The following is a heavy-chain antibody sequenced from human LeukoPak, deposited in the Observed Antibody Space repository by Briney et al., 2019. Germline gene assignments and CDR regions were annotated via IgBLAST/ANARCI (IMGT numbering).Heavy chain of an antibody. CDR3: AKGGSSTTYFDY. CDR2: ISSSGSTI. CDR1: GFTFSSYE. V-gene: IGHV3-48*03. Sequence: GGSLRLSCAASGFTFSSYEMNWVRQAPGKGLEWVSYISSSGSTIYYADSVKGRFTISRDNAKNSLYLQMNSLRTEDTALYYCAKGGSSTTYFDYWGQGTLVTVSS. J-gene: IGHJ4*02. D-gene: IGHD2/OR15-2a*01.